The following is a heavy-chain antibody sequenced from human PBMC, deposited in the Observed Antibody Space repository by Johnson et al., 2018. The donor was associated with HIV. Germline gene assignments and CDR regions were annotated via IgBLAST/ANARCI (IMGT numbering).Heavy chain of an antibody. D-gene: IGHD5-12*01. CDR2: ISYDGTNK. CDR3: ARDQRGDIIPTTYDAFDI. V-gene: IGHV3-30-3*01. Sequence: QVPLVESGGGVVQPGRSLRLSCAASGFTFRSYAIHWVRQAPGKGLEWVAVISYDGTNKYSADSVKGRFTISRDNSKNTLYLQMNSLRAEDTAVYYCARDQRGDIIPTTYDAFDIWGQGTMVTVSS. CDR1: GFTFRSYA. J-gene: IGHJ3*02.